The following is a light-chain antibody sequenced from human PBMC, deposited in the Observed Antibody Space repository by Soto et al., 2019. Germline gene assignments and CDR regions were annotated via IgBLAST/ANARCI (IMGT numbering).Light chain of an antibody. CDR2: DVS. V-gene: IGLV2-11*01. J-gene: IGLJ3*02. CDR1: SSDVGGYNY. CDR3: CSYAGSYTWV. Sequence: QSALTQPRSVSGSPGQSVTISCTGTSSDVGGYNYVSWYQQHPGKAPKVMIYDVSKRPSGVPDRFSGSKSGNTASLTISGIQAEDEAYYCCCSYAGSYTWVFGGGTKLNVL.